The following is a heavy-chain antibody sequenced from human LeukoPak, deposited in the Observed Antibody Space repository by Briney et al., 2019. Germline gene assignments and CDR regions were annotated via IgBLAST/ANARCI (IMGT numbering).Heavy chain of an antibody. V-gene: IGHV1-69*06. D-gene: IGHD3-22*01. CDR2: IIPIFGTA. CDR1: GGTFSTYT. J-gene: IGHJ3*02. Sequence: GASVKVSCKASGGTFSTYTISWVRQAPGQGLEWMGGIIPIFGTANYAQKFQGRVTITADKSTSTAYMELSSLRSEDTAVYYCASLPGYYYDSSGYYGGAFDIWGQGTMVTVSS. CDR3: ASLPGYYYDSSGYYGGAFDI.